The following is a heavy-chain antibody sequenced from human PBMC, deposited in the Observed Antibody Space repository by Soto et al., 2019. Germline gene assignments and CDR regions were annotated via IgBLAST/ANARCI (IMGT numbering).Heavy chain of an antibody. Sequence: GGSLRLSCAASGFTFSSYAMSWVRQAPGEGLEWVSAISGSGGSTYYADSVKGRFTISRDNSKNTLYLQMNSLRAEDTAVYYCAKTALVGEWSHYYYYYYMDVWGKGTTVTVSS. D-gene: IGHD3-3*01. V-gene: IGHV3-23*01. CDR2: ISGSGGST. CDR1: GFTFSSYA. CDR3: AKTALVGEWSHYYYYYYMDV. J-gene: IGHJ6*03.